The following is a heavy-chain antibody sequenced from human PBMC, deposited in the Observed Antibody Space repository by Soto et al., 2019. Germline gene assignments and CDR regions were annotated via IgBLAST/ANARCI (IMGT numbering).Heavy chain of an antibody. CDR1: GFTFSTYG. CDR2: MGNDGITT. Sequence: QVQLVESGGGVVQPGRSLRLSCAASGFTFSTYGMHWVRQAPGRGLEWVAVMGNDGITTFYADSVKGRFTMSRDNSKNTVFLQMNSLRADDTAVYYCAREFEWELHAFDIWGQGTMVTVSS. D-gene: IGHD1-26*01. CDR3: AREFEWELHAFDI. V-gene: IGHV3-33*08. J-gene: IGHJ3*02.